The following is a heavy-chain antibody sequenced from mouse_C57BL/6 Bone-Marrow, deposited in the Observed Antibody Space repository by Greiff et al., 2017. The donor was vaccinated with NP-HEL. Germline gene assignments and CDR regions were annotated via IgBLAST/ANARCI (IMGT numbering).Heavy chain of an antibody. V-gene: IGHV6-6*01. CDR3: THGSSYEFAY. D-gene: IGHD1-1*01. CDR2: IRNKANNHAT. J-gene: IGHJ3*01. Sequence: EVQRVESGGGLVQPGGSMKLSCAASGFTFSDAWMDWVRQSPEKGLEWVAEIRNKANNHATYYAESVKGRFTISRDDSKSSVYLQMNSLRAEDTGIYYCTHGSSYEFAYWGQGTLVTVSA. CDR1: GFTFSDAW.